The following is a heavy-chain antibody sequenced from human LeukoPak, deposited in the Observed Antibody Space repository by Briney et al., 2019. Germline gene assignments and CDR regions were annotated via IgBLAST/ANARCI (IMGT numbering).Heavy chain of an antibody. D-gene: IGHD5-18*01. CDR3: ARASSDDTAMAIPFAY. V-gene: IGHV1-69*13. CDR2: ITPIFGTA. Sequence: GASVKVSCKASGGTFSNYAINWVRQAPGQGLEWMGGITPIFGTANYIQKFQGRVTITADQSTSTAYMELSRLRSEDTAIYYCARASSDDTAMAIPFAYWGQGTLVTVSS. J-gene: IGHJ4*02. CDR1: GGTFSNYA.